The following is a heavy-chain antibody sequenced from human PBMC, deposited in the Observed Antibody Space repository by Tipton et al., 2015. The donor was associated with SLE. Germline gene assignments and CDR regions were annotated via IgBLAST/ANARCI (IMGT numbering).Heavy chain of an antibody. CDR3: ASGRCGGDCSKKYYYYYTMDV. Sequence: TLSLTCTVSGGSISSGVYYLNWIRQPAGRGLEWIGRIYTSGSTNYTPSLKSRATISVDTSKNQFSLKLSSVTAADTAVYYCASGRCGGDCSKKYYYYYTMDVWGQGTTVTVS. CDR2: IYTSGST. J-gene: IGHJ6*02. CDR1: GGSISSGVYY. D-gene: IGHD2-21*01. V-gene: IGHV4-61*02.